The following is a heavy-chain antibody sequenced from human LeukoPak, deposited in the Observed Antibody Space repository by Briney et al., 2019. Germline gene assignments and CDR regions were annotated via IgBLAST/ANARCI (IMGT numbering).Heavy chain of an antibody. D-gene: IGHD4-17*01. J-gene: IGHJ6*03. Sequence: SETLSLTCTVSGGSISRYYWSWIRQPPGKGLEWIGYIYYSGSTNYNPSLKSRVTISVDTSKNQFSLKLSSVTAADTAVYYCARARRGTTVTSYYYYYYMDVWGKGTTVTVSS. CDR3: ARARRGTTVTSYYYYYYMDV. CDR2: IYYSGST. V-gene: IGHV4-59*01. CDR1: GGSISRYY.